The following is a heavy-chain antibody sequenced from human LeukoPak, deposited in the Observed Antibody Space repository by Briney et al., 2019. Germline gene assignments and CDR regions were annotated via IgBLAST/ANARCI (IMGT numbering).Heavy chain of an antibody. CDR3: ARSTGGSYYVGYFDL. V-gene: IGHV4-30-2*01. CDR2: IYHSGST. Sequence: SETLSLTCTVSGGSISSGGYYWSWIRQPPGKGLEWIGYIYHSGSTYYNPSLKSRVTISVDRSKNQFSLKLSSVTAADTAVYYCARSTGGSYYVGYFDLWGRGTLVTVSS. J-gene: IGHJ2*01. D-gene: IGHD1-26*01. CDR1: GGSISSGGYY.